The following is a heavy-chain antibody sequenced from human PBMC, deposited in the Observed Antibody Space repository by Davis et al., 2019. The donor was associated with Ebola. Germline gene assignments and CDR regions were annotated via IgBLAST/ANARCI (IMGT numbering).Heavy chain of an antibody. Sequence: PGGSLRLSCVASGFTVSRHAMGWVRQAPGKGLEWVAVISGDARETYYADSVKGRFTISRDNSKNTLYLQMNSLRAEDTAVYYCARVIQQLAHYYYGMDVWGKGTTVTVSS. CDR1: GFTVSRHA. D-gene: IGHD6-13*01. CDR2: ISGDARET. J-gene: IGHJ6*04. V-gene: IGHV3-23*01. CDR3: ARVIQQLAHYYYGMDV.